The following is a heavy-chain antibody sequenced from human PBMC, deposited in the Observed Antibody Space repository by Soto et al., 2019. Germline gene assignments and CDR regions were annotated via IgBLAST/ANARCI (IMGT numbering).Heavy chain of an antibody. J-gene: IGHJ5*02. CDR2: ISAYNGNT. D-gene: IGHD2-15*01. CDR3: ARDISSVRGGSWFDP. CDR1: GYTFTSYG. V-gene: IGHV1-18*01. Sequence: ASVKVSCKASGYTFTSYGIIWVRQAPGQGLEWMGWISAYNGNTNYAQKLQGRVTMTTDTSTSTAYMELRSLRSDDTAVYYCARDISSVRGGSWFDPWGQGTLVTVSS.